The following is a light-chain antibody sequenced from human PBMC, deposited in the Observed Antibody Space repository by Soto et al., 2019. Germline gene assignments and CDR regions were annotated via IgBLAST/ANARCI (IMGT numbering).Light chain of an antibody. CDR3: QTCGTGIRVV. CDR2: VNNDGSH. Sequence: QPVLTQSPSASASLGASVKLTCTLSNGHSSFAIAWHQQQPEKGPRYLMKVNNDGSHNKGDGIPDRFSGSSSGAERYLTISSLQSEDEADYYCQTCGTGIRVVFGGGTKLTVL. V-gene: IGLV4-69*01. CDR1: NGHSSFA. J-gene: IGLJ2*01.